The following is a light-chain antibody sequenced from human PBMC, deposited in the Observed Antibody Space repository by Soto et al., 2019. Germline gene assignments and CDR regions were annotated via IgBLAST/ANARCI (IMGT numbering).Light chain of an antibody. CDR3: AAWDNSLNRVV. CDR2: TNN. V-gene: IGLV1-44*01. J-gene: IGLJ2*01. CDR1: SSNIGSNT. Sequence: QSVLTQPPSASGTPGQRVTISCSGSSSNIGSNTVNWYRQLPGTAPKLLMHTNNQRPSGVPDRFSGSKSGTSASLAISGLQSDDEADYYCAAWDNSLNRVVFGGGTKLTVL.